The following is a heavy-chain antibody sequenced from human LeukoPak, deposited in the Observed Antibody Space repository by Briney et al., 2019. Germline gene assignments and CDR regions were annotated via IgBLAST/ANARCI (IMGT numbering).Heavy chain of an antibody. J-gene: IGHJ4*02. CDR2: IDPSDSYT. D-gene: IGHD1-26*01. CDR1: GYSFTTYW. V-gene: IGHV5-10-1*01. CDR3: ARHGGGSYYYFDY. Sequence: GGSLRISCKGSGYSFTTYWISWVRQMPGKGLEWMGRIDPSDSYTNYSPSFQGHVTISADNSISTVYLQWSSLKASDTAMYYCARHGGGSYYYFDYWGQGTLVTVSA.